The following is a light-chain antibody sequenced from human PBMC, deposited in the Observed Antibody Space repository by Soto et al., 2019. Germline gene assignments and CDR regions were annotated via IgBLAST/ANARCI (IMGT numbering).Light chain of an antibody. J-gene: IGKJ1*01. CDR1: QGVSANS. Sequence: EIVLTQSPGTPSVSPGEGATLSCRASQGVSANSLAWYQHKPGQAPRLLFYGASTRATGIPDRFTGSGSGTDFALTISRLEPEDFAVYYCQQYVTYPWTFGQGTKV. CDR2: GAS. CDR3: QQYVTYPWT. V-gene: IGKV3-20*01.